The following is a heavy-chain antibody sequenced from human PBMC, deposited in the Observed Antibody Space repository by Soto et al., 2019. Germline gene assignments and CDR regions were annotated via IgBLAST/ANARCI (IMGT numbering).Heavy chain of an antibody. Sequence: QVQLVESGGGVVQPGRSLRLSCAASGFTFSSYGMHWVRQAPGKGLEWVAVIWYDGSNKYYADSVKGRFTISRDNSKNTXXLQTNSLRAEDTAVYYCAREGTYCSGVSCCPHFDYWGQGTLVTVSS. D-gene: IGHD2-15*01. J-gene: IGHJ4*02. CDR3: AREGTYCSGVSCCPHFDY. CDR2: IWYDGSNK. V-gene: IGHV3-33*01. CDR1: GFTFSSYG.